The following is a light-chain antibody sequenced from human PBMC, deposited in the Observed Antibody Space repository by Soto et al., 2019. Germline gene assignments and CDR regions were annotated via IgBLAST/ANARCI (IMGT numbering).Light chain of an antibody. Sequence: DIVLTQSPGTLSLSPGERATLSCRASQSVDSRYLAWYQQKPGQAPRLLIHAVSIRATGIPDRFSGSGSGTDFTLTISRVEPEDFAEYYCQQYGSSPWYSFGQGTKLEIK. J-gene: IGKJ2*03. CDR1: QSVDSRY. CDR3: QQYGSSPWYS. CDR2: AVS. V-gene: IGKV3-20*01.